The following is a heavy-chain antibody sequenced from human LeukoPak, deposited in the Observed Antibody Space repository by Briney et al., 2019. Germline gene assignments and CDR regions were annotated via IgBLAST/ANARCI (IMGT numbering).Heavy chain of an antibody. D-gene: IGHD4-17*01. V-gene: IGHV1-18*04. Sequence: ASVKVSCKASGYTFIDYYIHWVRQAPGQGLEWMGWISAYNGNTNYAQKLQGRVTMTTDTSTSTAYMELRSLRSDDTAVYYCARSTTVRAFDIWGQGTMVTVSS. J-gene: IGHJ3*02. CDR2: ISAYNGNT. CDR1: GYTFIDYY. CDR3: ARSTTVRAFDI.